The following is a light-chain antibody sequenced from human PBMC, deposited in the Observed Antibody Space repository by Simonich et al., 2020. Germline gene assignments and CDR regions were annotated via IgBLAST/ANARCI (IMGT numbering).Light chain of an antibody. V-gene: IGKV4-1*01. Sequence: DIVMTQSPDSLAVSLGERATINCKSSQSVLYSSNNKNYLAGYQQKTGQPPKLLIYWASAREFGIPDRYSGSGSGTDFTLTISSLQAEDVAVYYCQQYYSTPYTFGQGTKLEIK. CDR3: QQYYSTPYT. CDR2: WAS. CDR1: QSVLYSSNNKNY. J-gene: IGKJ2*01.